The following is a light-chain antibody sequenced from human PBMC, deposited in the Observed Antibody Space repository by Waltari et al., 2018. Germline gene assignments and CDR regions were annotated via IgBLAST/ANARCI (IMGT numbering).Light chain of an antibody. J-gene: IGKJ1*01. V-gene: IGKV3D-15*01. CDR1: QSVATN. Sequence: EIVLTQSPATLSVSPGDRVTLSCRASQSVATNLAWYQHSPGRAPRLLVYRASTRASYIPARFSASGSGTEFTLSISTLQSEDSAVFYCQQYNDWPRTFGQGTKVEIK. CDR2: RAS. CDR3: QQYNDWPRT.